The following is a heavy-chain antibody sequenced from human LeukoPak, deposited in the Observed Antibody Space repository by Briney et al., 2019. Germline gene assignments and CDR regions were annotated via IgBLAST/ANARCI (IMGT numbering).Heavy chain of an antibody. D-gene: IGHD3-3*01. J-gene: IGHJ4*02. CDR1: GGSISSSSYY. V-gene: IGHV4-39*07. CDR2: IYYSGST. Sequence: SETLSLTCTVSGGSISSSSYYWGWIRQPPGKGLEWIGSIYYSGSTYYNPSLKSRVTISVDTSKNQFSLKLSSVTAADTAVYYCARQGPGDFWSGYHYYFDYWGQGTLVTVSS. CDR3: ARQGPGDFWSGYHYYFDY.